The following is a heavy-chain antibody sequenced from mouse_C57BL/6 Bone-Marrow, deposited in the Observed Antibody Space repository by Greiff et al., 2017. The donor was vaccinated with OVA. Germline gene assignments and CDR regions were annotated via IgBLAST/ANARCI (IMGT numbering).Heavy chain of an antibody. CDR2: IYPSDSET. Sequence: VQLQQPGAELVRPGSSVKLSCKASGYTFTSYWMDWVKQRPGQGLEWIGNIYPSDSETHYNQKFKDKATLTVDKSSSTAYMQLSSLTSEDSAVYYCARDPADYWYFDVWGTGTTVTVSS. CDR1: GYTFTSYW. V-gene: IGHV1-61*01. CDR3: ARDPADYWYFDV. J-gene: IGHJ1*03.